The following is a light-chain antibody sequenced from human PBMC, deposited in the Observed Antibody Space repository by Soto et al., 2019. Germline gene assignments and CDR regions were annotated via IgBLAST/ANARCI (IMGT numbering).Light chain of an antibody. CDR3: GGWDDSLSGPV. J-gene: IGLJ2*01. Sequence: QSVLTQPPSASGTPGQRVNISCSGSSSNIGSNYVYWYRQFPGTAPKLLIQRNNQRPSGVPARFSGSKSGTSASLAISGLRSEDEADYYCGGWDDSLSGPVFGGGTKRPS. V-gene: IGLV1-47*01. CDR2: RNN. CDR1: SSNIGSNY.